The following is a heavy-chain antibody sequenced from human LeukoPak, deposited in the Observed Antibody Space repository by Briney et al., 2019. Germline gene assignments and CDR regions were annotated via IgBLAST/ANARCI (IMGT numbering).Heavy chain of an antibody. D-gene: IGHD6-13*01. Sequence: SETLSLTCTISGGSISSSSYYWGWIRQPPGKGLEWIGSIYYSGSTYYNPSLKSRVTISVDTSKNQFSLKLSSVTAADTAVCYCARHHISSWEGSFVYWGQGTLVTVSS. CDR3: ARHHISSWEGSFVY. CDR1: GGSISSSSYY. CDR2: IYYSGST. V-gene: IGHV4-39*01. J-gene: IGHJ4*02.